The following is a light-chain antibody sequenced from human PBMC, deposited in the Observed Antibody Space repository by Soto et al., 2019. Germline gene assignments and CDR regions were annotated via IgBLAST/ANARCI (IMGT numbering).Light chain of an antibody. CDR2: ENN. CDR1: ASNIGRDP. CDR3: AGWDGSLKGFV. J-gene: IGLJ1*01. V-gene: IGLV1-44*01. Sequence: KRVTISCSGSASNIGRDPVNWYQQVPGTAPKLLIYENNHRPSGVPDRFSGSKSGTSASLVISGLQSEDEAEYFCAGWDGSLKGFVFGTGTKVTVL.